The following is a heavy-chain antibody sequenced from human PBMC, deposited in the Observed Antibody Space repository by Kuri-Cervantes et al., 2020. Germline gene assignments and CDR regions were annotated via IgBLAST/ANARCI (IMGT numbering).Heavy chain of an antibody. J-gene: IGHJ5*02. CDR2: MFYSGST. CDR1: GASISTYY. D-gene: IGHD1-1*01. Sequence: SETLSLTCTVSGASISTYYWSWIRQPPGRGLEWIAYMFYSGSTDYNPSLKSRVTISIDTSKNQFSLRLSSVTAADTAEYYCARGEKTGSATIWFDPWGQGTLVTVSS. V-gene: IGHV4-59*08. CDR3: ARGEKTGSATIWFDP.